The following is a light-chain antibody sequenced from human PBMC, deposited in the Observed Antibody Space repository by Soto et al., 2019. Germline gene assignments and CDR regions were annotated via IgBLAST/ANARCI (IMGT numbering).Light chain of an antibody. Sequence: EIVMTQSPGTLSVSPGERAILACRASQSVSSNLAWYQQKPGQTPRLLIYGASTRATGIPARFSGSGSGTAFTLPISSLQSDDFAVYSCQQYNNWPPFTFGPVTKVDIK. CDR2: GAS. J-gene: IGKJ3*01. CDR3: QQYNNWPPFT. CDR1: QSVSSN. V-gene: IGKV3-15*01.